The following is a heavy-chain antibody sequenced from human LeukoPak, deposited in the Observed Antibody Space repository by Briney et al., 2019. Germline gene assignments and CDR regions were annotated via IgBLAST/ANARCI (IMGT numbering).Heavy chain of an antibody. CDR2: LYYSGST. J-gene: IGHJ3*02. CDR1: GGSISSSSYY. CDR3: AREYYDKDAFDI. Sequence: PSETLSLTCSVSGGSISSSSYYWGWIRQPPGKGLEWIGSLYYSGSTYYKPSLRSRVTISVDTSQNQFSLKLSSVTAADTAVYYCAREYYDKDAFDIWGQGTMVTVSS. D-gene: IGHD3-22*01. V-gene: IGHV4-39*02.